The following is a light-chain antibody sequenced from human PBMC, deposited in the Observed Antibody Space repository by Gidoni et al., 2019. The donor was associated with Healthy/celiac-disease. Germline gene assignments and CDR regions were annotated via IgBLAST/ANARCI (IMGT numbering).Light chain of an antibody. Sequence: EMVWTQSPATRSLSPGERATLTCRASQSVSSYLAWYQQQPGQAPRPLIYDASHRATGIPARFSGSGSGPDFTLPIISLEPEDFAVYYCQQRSNWPAITFGQGTRLEIK. CDR2: DAS. CDR3: QQRSNWPAIT. J-gene: IGKJ5*01. CDR1: QSVSSY. V-gene: IGKV3-11*01.